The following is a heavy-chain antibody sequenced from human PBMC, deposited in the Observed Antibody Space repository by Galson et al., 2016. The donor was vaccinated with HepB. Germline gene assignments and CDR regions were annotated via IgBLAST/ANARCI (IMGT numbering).Heavy chain of an antibody. CDR2: TVPVIGTT. D-gene: IGHD1/OR15-1a*01. CDR1: GGAFKRHS. J-gene: IGHJ4*01. Sequence: SVKVSCKAPGGAFKRHSISWVRQAPGQGLEWMGRTVPVIGTTHYAQKFQGRVTITADTATDTAYMELRSLRFDDTAVYFCFLRSGSTSRTAFDFWGQGTLVTVSS. V-gene: IGHV1-69*08. CDR3: FLRSGSTSRTAFDF.